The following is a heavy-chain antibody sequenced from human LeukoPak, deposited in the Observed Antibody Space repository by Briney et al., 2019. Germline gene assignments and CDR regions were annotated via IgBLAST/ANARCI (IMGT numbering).Heavy chain of an antibody. Sequence: SETLSLTCAVSGYSISSGYYWGWIRQPPGKGLEWIGSIYHSGSTYYNPSLKSRVTISVDTSKNQFSLKLSSVTAADTAVYYCARHVTGRFDYWGQGTLVTVSS. V-gene: IGHV4-38-2*01. CDR1: GYSISSGYY. CDR3: ARHVTGRFDY. D-gene: IGHD1-20*01. J-gene: IGHJ4*02. CDR2: IYHSGST.